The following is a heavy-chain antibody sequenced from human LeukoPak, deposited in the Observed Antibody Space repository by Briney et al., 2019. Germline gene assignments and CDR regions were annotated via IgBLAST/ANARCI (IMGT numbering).Heavy chain of an antibody. J-gene: IGHJ4*02. CDR3: VRGGSNYGISIYSRYFAY. CDR1: GFPFSTYS. V-gene: IGHV3-48*01. D-gene: IGHD2-21*01. Sequence: GGSLRLSCVTSGFPFSTYSMIWVRQAPGKGLEWLSYITSTSDTIYYADSVKGRFTLSRDNSKNTLYLQMNSLIAEDTAVYYCVRGGSNYGISIYSRYFAYWGQGTLVTVSS. CDR2: ITSTSDTI.